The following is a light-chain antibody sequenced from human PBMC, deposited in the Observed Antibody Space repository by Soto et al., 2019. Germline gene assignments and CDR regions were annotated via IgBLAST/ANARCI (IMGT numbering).Light chain of an antibody. CDR1: QSISSW. V-gene: IGKV1-5*01. J-gene: IGKJ2*01. Sequence: DIQMTQSPSALSASVGDRVTITCRASQSISSWLAWYQQKPGKAPKLLIYDASSLESRVPSRFSGSGSGTEFTLTISGLRPDDFATYYCQHYNTYSYPFCQGTKLEI. CDR3: QHYNTYSYP. CDR2: DAS.